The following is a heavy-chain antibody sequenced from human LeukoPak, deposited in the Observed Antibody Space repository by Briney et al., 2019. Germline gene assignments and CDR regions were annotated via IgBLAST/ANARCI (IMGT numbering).Heavy chain of an antibody. CDR2: IIPIFGTA. Sequence: ASVKVSCKASGGTFSSYAISWVRQAPGQGLEWMGGIIPIFGTANYAQKFQGRVTITTDESTSTAYMELSSLRSEDTAVYYCAIRWLQTNWLDPWGQGTLVTVSS. CDR3: AIRWLQTNWLDP. J-gene: IGHJ5*02. D-gene: IGHD5-24*01. V-gene: IGHV1-69*05. CDR1: GGTFSSYA.